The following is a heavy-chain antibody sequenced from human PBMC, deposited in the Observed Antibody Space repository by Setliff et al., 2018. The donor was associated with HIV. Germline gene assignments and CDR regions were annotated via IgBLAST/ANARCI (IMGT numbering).Heavy chain of an antibody. D-gene: IGHD1-26*01. CDR1: GDSIISGDYY. CDR2: IHYKGNI. Sequence: SETLSLTCTVSGDSIISGDYYWSWIRQSPGKGLEWIGHIHYKGNIDYNASLKSRLAISSDTSKNQFSLNLSSVIAADTAIYYCARAGMGALRSLFDYWGQGTLVTVSS. CDR3: ARAGMGALRSLFDY. J-gene: IGHJ4*02. V-gene: IGHV4-30-4*08.